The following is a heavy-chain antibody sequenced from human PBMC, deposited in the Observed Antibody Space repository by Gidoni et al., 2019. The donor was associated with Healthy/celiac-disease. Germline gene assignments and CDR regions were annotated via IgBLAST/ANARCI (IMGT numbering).Heavy chain of an antibody. V-gene: IGHV1-8*01. D-gene: IGHD4-17*01. CDR1: AYTFTSYD. J-gene: IGHJ4*02. CDR3: ARGPIPDYGSLFDY. CDR2: MNPNSGNT. Sequence: QVQLVQSGAEVKKPGASVKVSCKASAYTFTSYDINWVRQATGQGLEWMGWMNPNSGNTGYAQKFQGRVTMTRNTSISTAYMELSSLRSEDTAVYYCARGPIPDYGSLFDYWGQGTLVTVSS.